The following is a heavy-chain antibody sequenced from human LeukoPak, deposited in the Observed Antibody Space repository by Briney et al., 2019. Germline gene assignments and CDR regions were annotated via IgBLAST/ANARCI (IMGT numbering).Heavy chain of an antibody. CDR1: GFTFSSYG. J-gene: IGHJ4*02. CDR3: AKADSRGWSFDY. D-gene: IGHD6-19*01. Sequence: RSMRLSCAASGFTFSSYGMHWVRQAPGKGLEWVAVISYDGSNKYYADSVKGRFTISRANSKNTLLLQMNSLRAADPAVYYCAKADSRGWSFDYWGQGTLVTVPS. V-gene: IGHV3-30*18. CDR2: ISYDGSNK.